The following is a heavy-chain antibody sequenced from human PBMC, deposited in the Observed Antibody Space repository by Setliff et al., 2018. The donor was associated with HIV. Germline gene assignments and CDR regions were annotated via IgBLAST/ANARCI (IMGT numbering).Heavy chain of an antibody. Sequence: SVKVSCKASGYSFFNYGISWVRQAPGQGLEWMGWIIPILGIANYAQKFQGRVTITADKSTSTAYMGLSSLRSEDTAVYYCARIRGVIADASDIWGQGTMVTVSS. CDR1: GYSFFNYG. CDR2: IIPILGIA. CDR3: ARIRGVIADASDI. J-gene: IGHJ3*02. V-gene: IGHV1-69*10. D-gene: IGHD3-10*01.